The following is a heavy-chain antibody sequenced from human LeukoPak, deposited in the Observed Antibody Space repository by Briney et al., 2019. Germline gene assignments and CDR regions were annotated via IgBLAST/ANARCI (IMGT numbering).Heavy chain of an antibody. CDR2: IRSKAYGGTT. V-gene: IGHV3-49*04. D-gene: IGHD3-22*01. CDR1: GFTVGDYA. Sequence: GGSLRPSCPASGFTVGDYAMSWVRQAPGKGREWVGLIRSKAYGGTTEYAASVTGRLAISRDAPKIIECMQMNSLKTEDTAVEYWARGQYYYDSSGYSDDWGQGTLVTVSS. J-gene: IGHJ4*02. CDR3: ARGQYYYDSSGYSDD.